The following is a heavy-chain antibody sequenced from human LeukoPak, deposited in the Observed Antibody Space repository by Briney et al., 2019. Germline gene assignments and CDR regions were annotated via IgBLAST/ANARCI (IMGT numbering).Heavy chain of an antibody. J-gene: IGHJ6*02. CDR3: ASDGVVRARMDV. CDR1: GGSFSGYY. V-gene: IGHV4-34*01. D-gene: IGHD3-10*01. CDR2: INHSGST. Sequence: SETLSLTCAVYGGSFSGYYWSWIRQPPGKGLEWIGEINHSGSTNYNPSLKSRVTISVDTSKNQFSLKLSSVTAADTAVYYCASDGVVRARMDVWGQGTTVTVSS.